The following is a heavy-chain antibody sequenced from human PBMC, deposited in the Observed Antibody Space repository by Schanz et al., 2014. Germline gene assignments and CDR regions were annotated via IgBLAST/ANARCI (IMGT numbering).Heavy chain of an antibody. CDR1: GYTFTSSG. J-gene: IGHJ4*02. CDR2: INGYNAHT. D-gene: IGHD1-26*01. CDR3: ARDRDQWDGNCCDF. V-gene: IGHV1-18*01. Sequence: QVQLVQSGAEVKKPGASVKVSCKASGYTFTSSGFSWVRQAPGQGLEWMGWINGYNAHTNYAQKFQGRVTMTTDTSTSAVYMELRSLRSDDTAVYYCARDRDQWDGNCCDFWGQGTLVTVSS.